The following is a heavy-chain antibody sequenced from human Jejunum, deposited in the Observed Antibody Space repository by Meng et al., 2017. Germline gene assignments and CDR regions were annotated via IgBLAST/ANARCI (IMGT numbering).Heavy chain of an antibody. CDR3: ARHEVGFDN. CDR1: GGSISGYF. D-gene: IGHD1-26*01. J-gene: IGHJ1*01. Sequence: QWQLIKGGAGLLKPSETLSLPCAVYGGSISGYFWSWIRQAPGEGLEWVGEFTRGGTTNYNPSLKSRVTISADTSKNQFSLTLSSVSAADTAVYYCARHEVGFDNWSQGTLVTVSS. V-gene: IGHV4-34*02. CDR2: FTRGGTT.